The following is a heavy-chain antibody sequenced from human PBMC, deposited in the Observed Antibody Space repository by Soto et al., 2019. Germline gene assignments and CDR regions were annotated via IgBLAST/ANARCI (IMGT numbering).Heavy chain of an antibody. Sequence: PSETLSLTCAVSGGSISSGGYSWSWIRQPPGKGLEWIGYIYHSGSTYYNPSLKSRVTISVDKSKNQFSLKLSSVTAADTAVYYCARGNVDIVATVLNWFDPWGQGTLVTVSS. CDR1: GGSISSGGYS. V-gene: IGHV4-30-2*01. CDR2: IYHSGST. CDR3: ARGNVDIVATVLNWFDP. D-gene: IGHD5-12*01. J-gene: IGHJ5*02.